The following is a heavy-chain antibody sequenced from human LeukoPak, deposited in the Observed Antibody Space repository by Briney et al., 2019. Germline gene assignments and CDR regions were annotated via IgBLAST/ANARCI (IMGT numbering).Heavy chain of an antibody. V-gene: IGHV3-66*01. J-gene: IGHJ6*02. D-gene: IGHD6-13*01. CDR3: AREGYSSSWTFLLVYGMDV. Sequence: GGSLRLSCAASGFTVSSNYMSWVRQAPGKGLEWVSVIYSGGSTYYADSVKGRFTISRDNSKNTLYLQMNSLRAEDTAVYYCAREGYSSSWTFLLVYGMDVWGQGTTVTVSS. CDR2: IYSGGST. CDR1: GFTVSSNY.